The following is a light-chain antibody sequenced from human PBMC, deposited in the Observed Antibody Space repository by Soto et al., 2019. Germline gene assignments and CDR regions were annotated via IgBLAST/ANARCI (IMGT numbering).Light chain of an antibody. V-gene: IGKV3-15*01. Sequence: ETVMTQSPATLSVSPGERATLSCRASQSVSTNLAWYQQKPGQPPRLLIYGTSTRATGIPARFSGSGYGTEFTLTISSLQSEDFSVYYCQQYNNWPLTFGGGTRVEIK. CDR3: QQYNNWPLT. J-gene: IGKJ4*01. CDR1: QSVSTN. CDR2: GTS.